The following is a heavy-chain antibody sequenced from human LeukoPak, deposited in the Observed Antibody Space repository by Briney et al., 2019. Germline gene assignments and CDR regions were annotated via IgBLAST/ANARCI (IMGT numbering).Heavy chain of an antibody. CDR2: IKEDESAK. CDR1: GLIFTDHW. D-gene: IGHD3-16*01. CDR3: ARAVDVADY. J-gene: IGHJ4*02. Sequence: PGGSPRLSCVAPGLIFTDHWMSWVRQAPGKGLDWVANIKEDESAKFYADSVRGRFTISRDNAKNSVYLEMNNLRVEDTAVYYCARAVDVADYWGRGTLATVSS. V-gene: IGHV3-7*01.